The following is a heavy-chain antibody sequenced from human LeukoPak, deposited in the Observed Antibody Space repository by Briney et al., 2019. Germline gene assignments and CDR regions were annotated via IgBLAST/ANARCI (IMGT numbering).Heavy chain of an antibody. CDR3: AKYDYGDYPLYGMDV. CDR2: ISGSGGST. CDR1: GFTFSIYA. V-gene: IGHV3-23*01. Sequence: GGSLRLSCAASGFTFSIYAMSGVRQAPGKGLEWVSAISGSGGSTYYADSVKGRFTISRDNSKNTLYLQMNSLRAEDTAVYYCAKYDYGDYPLYGMDVWGQGTTVTVSS. J-gene: IGHJ6*02. D-gene: IGHD4-17*01.